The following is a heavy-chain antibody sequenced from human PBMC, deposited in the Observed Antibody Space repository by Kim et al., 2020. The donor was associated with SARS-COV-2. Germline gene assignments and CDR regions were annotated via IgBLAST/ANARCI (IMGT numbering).Heavy chain of an antibody. Sequence: GGSLRLSCAASGFTFSSYGMHWVRQAPGKGLEWVAVIWYDGSNKYYADSVKGRFTISRDNSKNTLYLQMNSLRAEDTAVYYCARDSYYYDSSGYYYSPWYYYGRDLWGQGTTVTVSS. V-gene: IGHV3-33*08. CDR2: IWYDGSNK. D-gene: IGHD3-22*01. J-gene: IGHJ6*02. CDR3: ARDSYYYDSSGYYYSPWYYYGRDL. CDR1: GFTFSSYG.